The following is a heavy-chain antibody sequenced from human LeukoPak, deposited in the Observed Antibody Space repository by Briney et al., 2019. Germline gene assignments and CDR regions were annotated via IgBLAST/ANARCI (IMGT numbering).Heavy chain of an antibody. CDR1: GFTFSSYA. CDR3: AVPWFGELQEMDV. D-gene: IGHD3-10*01. CDR2: ISYDGSNK. V-gene: IGHV3-30-3*01. Sequence: GGSLRLSCAASGFTFSSYAMHWVRQAPGKGLEWVAVISYDGSNKYYADSVKGRFTISRDNSKNTLYLQMNSLRAEDTAVYYCAVPWFGELQEMDVWGQGTTVTVSS. J-gene: IGHJ6*02.